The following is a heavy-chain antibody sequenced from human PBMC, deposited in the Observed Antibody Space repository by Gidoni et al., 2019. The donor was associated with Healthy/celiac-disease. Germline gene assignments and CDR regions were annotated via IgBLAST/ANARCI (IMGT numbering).Heavy chain of an antibody. V-gene: IGHV4-39*01. CDR2: IHYSGRP. Sequence: QLWMSGAGGPLVQPSESVYLPRPVSPGSLSSSRYYWGWIRQPPGKGLEWIGSIHYSGRPYYNPSLKSRGTICVDTAKNQLSLKLSAVTAADTAVYYCAIFSYGYSDWFDPWGQGTLVTVSS. J-gene: IGHJ5*02. D-gene: IGHD5-18*01. CDR1: PGSLSSSRYY. CDR3: AIFSYGYSDWFDP.